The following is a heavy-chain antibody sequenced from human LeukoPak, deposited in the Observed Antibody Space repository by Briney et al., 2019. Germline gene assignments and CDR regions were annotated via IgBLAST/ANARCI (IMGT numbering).Heavy chain of an antibody. J-gene: IGHJ4*02. D-gene: IGHD1-1*01. CDR1: GFTFSSYG. V-gene: IGHV3-30*02. CDR3: ARGNWNSFDY. CDR2: IRYDGSNK. Sequence: GGSLRLSCAASGFTFSSYGMHWVRQAPGKGLEWVAFIRYDGSNKYYADSVKGRFTISRDNSKNTLYLQMNSLRAEDTAVYYCARGNWNSFDYWGQGTLVTVSS.